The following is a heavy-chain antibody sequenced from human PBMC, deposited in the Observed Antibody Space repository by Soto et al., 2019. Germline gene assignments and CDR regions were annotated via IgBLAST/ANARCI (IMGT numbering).Heavy chain of an antibody. Sequence: SETLSLTCTVSGGSISSSSYYWGWIRQPPGKGLEWIGSIYYSGSTYYNPSLKSRVTISVDTSKNQFSLKLSSVTAADTAVYYCARLVVGATRYGMDVWGQGTTDTVSS. D-gene: IGHD1-26*01. J-gene: IGHJ6*02. V-gene: IGHV4-39*01. CDR2: IYYSGST. CDR3: ARLVVGATRYGMDV. CDR1: GGSISSSSYY.